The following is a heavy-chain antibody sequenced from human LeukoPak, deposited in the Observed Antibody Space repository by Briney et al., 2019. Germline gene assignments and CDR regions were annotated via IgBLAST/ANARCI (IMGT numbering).Heavy chain of an antibody. CDR2: ISAYNGNT. CDR1: GYTFTSYG. V-gene: IGHV1-18*01. D-gene: IGHD3-9*01. CDR3: AREVLRYFDWPLDY. Sequence: GASVKVSCKASGYTFTSYGISWVRRAPGQGLGWMGWISAYNGNTNYAQKLQGRVTMTTDTSTSTAYMELRSLRSDDTAVYYCAREVLRYFDWPLDYWGQGTLVTVSS. J-gene: IGHJ4*02.